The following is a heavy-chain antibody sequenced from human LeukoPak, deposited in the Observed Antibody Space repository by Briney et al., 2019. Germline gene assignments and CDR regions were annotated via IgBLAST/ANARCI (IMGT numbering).Heavy chain of an antibody. CDR3: ARDDCSSISCYHNWFDP. D-gene: IGHD2-2*01. CDR2: IKQDGSEK. CDR1: GFTFSSYW. J-gene: IGHJ5*02. Sequence: GGSLRPSCAASGFTFSSYWLSWVRQAPGKGLEWVANIKQDGSEKYYVDSVKGRFTISRDNAKNSLYLQMNSLRAEDTAVYYCARDDCSSISCYHNWFDPWGQGTLVTVSS. V-gene: IGHV3-7*01.